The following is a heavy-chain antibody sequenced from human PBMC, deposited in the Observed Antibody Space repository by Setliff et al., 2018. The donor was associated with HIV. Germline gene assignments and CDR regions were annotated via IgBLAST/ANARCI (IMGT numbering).Heavy chain of an antibody. J-gene: IGHJ6*03. D-gene: IGHD3-3*01. V-gene: IGHV4-39*01. CDR1: GGSFTDIGGSFTDYY. CDR2: IYYSGAT. Sequence: PSETLSLTCAVFGGSFTDIGGSFTDYYWIWIRQPPGKGLEWIGSIYYSGATYYKPSLKSRLTIAIDTSTNQFSLKLSSVTAADTAVYYCARCYYNFWSGYPLDYMDVWGKGTTVTVSS. CDR3: ARCYYNFWSGYPLDYMDV.